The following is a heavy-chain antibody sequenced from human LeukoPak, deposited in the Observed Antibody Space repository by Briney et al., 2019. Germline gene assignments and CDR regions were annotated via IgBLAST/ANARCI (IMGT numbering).Heavy chain of an antibody. D-gene: IGHD3-10*01. CDR3: AKSSYGSGSDVFDY. CDR2: ISWNSGSI. J-gene: IGHJ4*02. V-gene: IGHV3-9*01. Sequence: GGSLRLSCAASGFTFDDYAMHWVRQAPGKGLEWVSGISWNSGSIGYADSVKGRFTISRDNAKNSLYLQMNSLRAEVTALYYCAKSSYGSGSDVFDYWGQGTLVTVSS. CDR1: GFTFDDYA.